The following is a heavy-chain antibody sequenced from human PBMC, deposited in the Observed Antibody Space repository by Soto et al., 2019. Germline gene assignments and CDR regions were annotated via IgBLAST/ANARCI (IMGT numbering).Heavy chain of an antibody. Sequence: PGGSLRLSCAASGFTFSSYAMSWVRQAPGKGLEWVSAISGSGGSTYYADSVKGRFTISRDNSKNTLYLQMNSLRAEDTAVYYCAKPSITMVRGVIRPTPFDPWGQGTLVTVSS. J-gene: IGHJ5*02. D-gene: IGHD3-10*01. V-gene: IGHV3-23*01. CDR3: AKPSITMVRGVIRPTPFDP. CDR2: ISGSGGST. CDR1: GFTFSSYA.